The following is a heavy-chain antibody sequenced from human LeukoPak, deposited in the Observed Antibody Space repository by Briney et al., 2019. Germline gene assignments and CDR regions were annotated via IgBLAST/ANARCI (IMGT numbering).Heavy chain of an antibody. Sequence: GASVKVSCKASGYTFTSYGISWVRQVPGQGLEWMGWISADNGNTNHAQKLQGRVTMTRDTSISTAYMELSRLRSDDTAVYYCASNGGPNYYDSSGYYGTYAFDIWGQGTMVTVSS. CDR3: ASNGGPNYYDSSGYYGTYAFDI. CDR2: ISADNGNT. V-gene: IGHV1-18*01. J-gene: IGHJ3*02. CDR1: GYTFTSYG. D-gene: IGHD3-22*01.